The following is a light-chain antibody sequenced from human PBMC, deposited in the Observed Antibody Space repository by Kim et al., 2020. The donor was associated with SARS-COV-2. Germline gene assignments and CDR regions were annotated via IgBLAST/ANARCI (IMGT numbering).Light chain of an antibody. J-gene: IGLJ2*01. CDR2: QDT. Sequence: SYELTQPPSVSVSPGQTATITCSGDKLEDRYVCWFQQKPGQSPLLVISQDTNRPSGIPERFSGSNSGNTATLTISGPQATVEADFFCQAWDTNTADFGGG. CDR1: KLEDRY. CDR3: QAWDTNTAD. V-gene: IGLV3-1*01.